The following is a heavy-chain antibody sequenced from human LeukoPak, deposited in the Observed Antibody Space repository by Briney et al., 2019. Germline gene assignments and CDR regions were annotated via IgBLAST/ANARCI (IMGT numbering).Heavy chain of an antibody. CDR2: INHSGST. D-gene: IGHD3-16*01. CDR1: GGSFSGYY. V-gene: IGHV4-34*01. Sequence: SETLSLTCAVYGGSFSGYYWSWIRQPPGKGLEWIGEINHSGSTNYNPSLKSRVTRSVDTSKNQFSLKLSSVTAADTAVYYCARVRAGLRPWGQGTLVTVSS. CDR3: ARVRAGLRP. J-gene: IGHJ5*02.